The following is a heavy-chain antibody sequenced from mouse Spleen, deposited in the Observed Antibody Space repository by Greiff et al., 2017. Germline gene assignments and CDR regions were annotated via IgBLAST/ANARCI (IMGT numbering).Heavy chain of an antibody. J-gene: IGHJ2*01. Sequence: QVQLQQSGAELARPGASVKMSCKASGYTFTSYTMHWVKQRPGQGLEWIGYINPSSGYTKYNQKFKDKATLTADKSSSTAYMQLSSLTSEDSAVYYCAIPRQLGLLDYWGQGTTLTVSS. CDR1: GYTFTSYT. D-gene: IGHD3-2*01. CDR2: INPSSGYT. V-gene: IGHV1-4*01. CDR3: AIPRQLGLLDY.